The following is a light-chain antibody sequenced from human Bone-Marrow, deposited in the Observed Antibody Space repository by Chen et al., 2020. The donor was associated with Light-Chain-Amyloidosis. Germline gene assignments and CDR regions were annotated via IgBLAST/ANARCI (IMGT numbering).Light chain of an antibody. V-gene: IGKV3-11*01. CDR2: DGS. CDR3: QRRSNWPPMST. Sequence: EIVLTQSPATLSFSPGERVTLSCRASQSVSNNLAWYQQKPGQAPRLLIYDGSSRATGIPARFSGGGSGTDFTLTISSLEPEDFAVYYCQRRSNWPPMSTFGQGTQLAIK. CDR1: QSVSNN. J-gene: IGKJ2*01.